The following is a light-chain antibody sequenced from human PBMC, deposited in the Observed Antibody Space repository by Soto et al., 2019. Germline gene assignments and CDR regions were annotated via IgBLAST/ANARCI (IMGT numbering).Light chain of an antibody. J-gene: IGLJ2*01. V-gene: IGLV2-14*03. CDR3: SSYTSDSTLVV. CDR2: DVS. CDR1: SSDVGGYNY. Sequence: QSALTQPASVSGSPGQSITISCTGTSSDVGGYNYVSWYQQHPGKAPELMIYDVSNRPSGVSNRFSGSKSGNTASLTISGLQAEDEADYYCSSYTSDSTLVVFGGGTKLTVL.